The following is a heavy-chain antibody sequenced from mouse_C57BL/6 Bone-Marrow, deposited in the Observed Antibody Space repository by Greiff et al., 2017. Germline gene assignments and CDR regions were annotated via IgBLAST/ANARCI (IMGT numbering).Heavy chain of an antibody. D-gene: IGHD1-1*01. CDR3: ARIITTVEYYFDY. CDR2: INPYNGGT. CDR1: GYTFTDYY. Sequence: EVKLMESGPVLVKPGASVKMSCKASGYTFTDYYMNWVKQSHGKSLEWIGVINPYNGGTSYNQKFKGKATLTVDKSSSTAYMELNSLTSEDSAVYYYARIITTVEYYFDYWGQGTTLTVSS. V-gene: IGHV1-19*01. J-gene: IGHJ2*01.